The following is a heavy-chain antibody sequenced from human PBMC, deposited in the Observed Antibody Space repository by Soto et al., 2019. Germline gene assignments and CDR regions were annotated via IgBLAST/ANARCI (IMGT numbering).Heavy chain of an antibody. CDR2: INAGNGNT. Sequence: ASVKVSCKASGYTFTSYAMHWVRQAPGQRLEWMGWINAGNGNTKYSQKFQGRVTITRDTSASTAYMELSSLRSEDTAVYYCARGGDYGDYQYYFDYWGQGALVTVSS. CDR1: GYTFTSYA. D-gene: IGHD4-17*01. J-gene: IGHJ4*02. V-gene: IGHV1-3*01. CDR3: ARGGDYGDYQYYFDY.